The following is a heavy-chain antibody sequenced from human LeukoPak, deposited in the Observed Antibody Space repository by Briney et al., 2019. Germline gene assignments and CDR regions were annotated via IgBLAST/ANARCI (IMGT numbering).Heavy chain of an antibody. V-gene: IGHV3-7*01. Sequence: GGSLRLSCEASGFTFSDHWMTWVRQAPGKGLEWVATIKGDGSHRSYGDSVRGRFTISRDNAKNSLYLQMNSLRVEDTAIYYCARMRELQVRGLGDYFFYGMDVWGQGTTVTVSS. CDR3: ARMRELQVRGLGDYFFYGMDV. D-gene: IGHD1-26*01. J-gene: IGHJ6*02. CDR1: GFTFSDHW. CDR2: IKGDGSHR.